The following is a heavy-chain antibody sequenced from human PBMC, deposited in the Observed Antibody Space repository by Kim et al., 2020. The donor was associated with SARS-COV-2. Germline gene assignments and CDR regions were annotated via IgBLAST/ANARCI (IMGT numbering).Heavy chain of an antibody. D-gene: IGHD4-17*01. V-gene: IGHV4-39*01. CDR1: GGSISSSSYY. CDR2: IYYSGST. CDR3: ASQNDYGDYVGWFDP. Sequence: SETLSLTCTVSGGSISSSSYYWGWIRQPPGKGLEWIGSIYYSGSTYYNPSLKSRVTISVDTSKNQFSLKLSSVTAADTAVYYCASQNDYGDYVGWFDPWGQGTPVTVSS. J-gene: IGHJ5*02.